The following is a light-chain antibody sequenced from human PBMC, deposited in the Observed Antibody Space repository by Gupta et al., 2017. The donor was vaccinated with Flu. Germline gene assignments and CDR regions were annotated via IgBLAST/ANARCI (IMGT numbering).Light chain of an antibody. Sequence: QSALSQTPSVSGSPGQSVTISCTGTSSDVGSYNRVSWYQQPPGTAPKLMIYEVSYRPSGVPDRFSGSKSGNTASLTISGLQAEDEADYYCSSYTHSSTLVFGGGTKLTVL. CDR1: SSDVGSYNR. CDR2: EVS. J-gene: IGLJ2*01. V-gene: IGLV2-18*02. CDR3: SSYTHSSTLV.